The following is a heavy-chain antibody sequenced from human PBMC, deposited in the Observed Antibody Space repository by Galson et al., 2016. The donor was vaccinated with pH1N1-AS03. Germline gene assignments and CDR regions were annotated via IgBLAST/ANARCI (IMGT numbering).Heavy chain of an antibody. D-gene: IGHD5-24*01. V-gene: IGHV3-30-3*01. CDR3: ARASRWLQIGFDY. CDR1: GFPFSTYA. CDR2: ISNDGRNK. Sequence: SLRLSCAASGFPFSTYAMHWVRQAPGKGLEWVAVISNDGRNKIYADSVKGRLTISRDSSKNILYLEMNSLRAEDTAVYYCARASRWLQIGFDYWGQGNLVTVSS. J-gene: IGHJ4*02.